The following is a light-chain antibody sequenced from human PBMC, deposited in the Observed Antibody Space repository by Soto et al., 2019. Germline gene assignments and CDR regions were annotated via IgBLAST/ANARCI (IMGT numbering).Light chain of an antibody. V-gene: IGKV3-11*01. J-gene: IGKJ1*01. CDR1: QSVSSY. CDR2: DAS. CDR3: QQRSNWPPMWT. Sequence: EIVLTQSPATLSLSPGERATLSCRASQSVSSYLAWYQQKPGQAPRLLIYDASNRATGIPARFSGSGSGTDFTPTISSLEPEDFAVYYCQQRSNWPPMWTFGQGTKVEIK.